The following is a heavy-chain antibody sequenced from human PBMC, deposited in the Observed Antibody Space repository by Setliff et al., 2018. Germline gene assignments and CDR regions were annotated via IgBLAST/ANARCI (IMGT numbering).Heavy chain of an antibody. Sequence: GSLRLSCAVSGLTFSGAWLNWVRQAPGKGLEWISYITSSGSTIYYADSVKGRFTISRDNAKNSLYLQMNSLRAEDTAMYFCARIFLYGTSWYFDNWGQGTLVTVSS. J-gene: IGHJ4*02. V-gene: IGHV3-11*01. CDR2: ITSSGSTI. CDR1: GLTFSGAW. D-gene: IGHD3-3*01. CDR3: ARIFLYGTSWYFDN.